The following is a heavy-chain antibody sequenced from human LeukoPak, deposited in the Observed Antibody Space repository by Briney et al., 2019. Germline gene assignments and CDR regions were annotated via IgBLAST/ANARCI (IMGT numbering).Heavy chain of an antibody. CDR3: AREVYSSSSPLWYYYGMDV. Sequence: PGRSLRLSCAASGFTFSSYAMHWVRQAPGKGLEWVAVISYDGSNKYYADSVKGRFTISRDNSKNTLYLQMNSLRAEDTAVYYCAREVYSSSSPLWYYYGMDVWGQGTTVIVSS. CDR1: GFTFSSYA. CDR2: ISYDGSNK. D-gene: IGHD6-6*01. V-gene: IGHV3-30-3*01. J-gene: IGHJ6*02.